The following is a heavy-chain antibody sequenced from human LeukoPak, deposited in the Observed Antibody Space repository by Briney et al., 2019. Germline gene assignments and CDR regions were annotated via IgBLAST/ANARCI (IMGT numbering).Heavy chain of an antibody. Sequence: ASVKVSCKASANTFSTYGFTWVRQAPGQGLEWMGWINPNSGGINYSQKFQGRVTMTRDTSISTAYLELNNMTSDDTAVYYCAREANFWSGFYLMGYWGQGTLVTVSS. CDR2: INPNSGGI. V-gene: IGHV1-2*02. J-gene: IGHJ4*02. CDR3: AREANFWSGFYLMGY. CDR1: ANTFSTYG. D-gene: IGHD3-3*01.